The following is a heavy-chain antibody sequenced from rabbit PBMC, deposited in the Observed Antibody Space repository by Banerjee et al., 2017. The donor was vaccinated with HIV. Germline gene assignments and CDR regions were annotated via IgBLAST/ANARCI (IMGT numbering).Heavy chain of an antibody. D-gene: IGHD6-1*01. J-gene: IGHJ6*01. CDR1: GFDFSSNA. CDR2: IYNGDGST. CDR3: ARGVGDYGYAFNL. V-gene: IGHV1S47*01. Sequence: QEQLVESGGGLVQPEGSLTLTCKASGFDFSSNAICWVRQAPGKRPEWTACIYNGDGSTYYASWAKGRFTISKPSSTTVTLQMPSLTAADTATYFCARGVGDYGYAFNLWGPGTLVTVS.